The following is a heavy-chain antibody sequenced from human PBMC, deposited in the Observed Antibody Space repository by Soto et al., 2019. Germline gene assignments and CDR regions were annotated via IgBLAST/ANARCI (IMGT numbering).Heavy chain of an antibody. Sequence: GGSLRLSWAALGFPFLKPWLNWVVQAPYQGLEWVGRIKSKADGGTTDYAAPVKGRFAISRDDSKNIVYLQMNSLKIEDTAVYYCTSDSYCTMIIVRFYYWGNETLVTVDS. V-gene: IGHV3-15*07. CDR2: IKSKADGGTT. CDR3: TSDSYCTMIIVRFYY. CDR1: GFPFLKPW. J-gene: IGHJ4*01. D-gene: IGHD3-22*01.